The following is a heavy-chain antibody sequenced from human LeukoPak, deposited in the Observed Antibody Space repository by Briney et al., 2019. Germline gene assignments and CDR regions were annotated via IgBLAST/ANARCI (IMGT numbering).Heavy chain of an antibody. J-gene: IGHJ4*02. Sequence: GVSLRLSCAASGFTFSSYAMSWVRQAPGKGLEWVSSISGSGGNTYYADSVKGRFTISRDNSKSTLYLQMNSLRAEDTAVYYCAKQPNSGGSCYFFDYWGQGTLVTVSS. CDR1: GFTFSSYA. D-gene: IGHD2-15*01. CDR3: AKQPNSGGSCYFFDY. V-gene: IGHV3-23*01. CDR2: ISGSGGNT.